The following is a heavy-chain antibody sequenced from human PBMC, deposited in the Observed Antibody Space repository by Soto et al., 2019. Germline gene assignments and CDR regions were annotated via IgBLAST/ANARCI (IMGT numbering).Heavy chain of an antibody. CDR3: ARGVAVAAVDYVDY. Sequence: QVRLVQSGAEMKKPGASVRVSCKASGYTFTAYGITWVRQAPGQGLEYMGWISTHNGKTNYAQNVQGRVTLTTDKSTGKADIDLRALASDDTAVYYGARGVAVAAVDYVDYLGQGTLVTVSS. J-gene: IGHJ4*02. V-gene: IGHV1-18*04. CDR2: ISTHNGKT. CDR1: GYTFTAYG. D-gene: IGHD6-19*01.